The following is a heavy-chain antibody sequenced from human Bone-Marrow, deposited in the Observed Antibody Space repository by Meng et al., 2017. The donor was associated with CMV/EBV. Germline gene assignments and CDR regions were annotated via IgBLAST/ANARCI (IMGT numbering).Heavy chain of an antibody. CDR1: GFTFSDYY. V-gene: IGHV3-11*01. CDR2: ISSSGSTI. CDR3: ARDSPPYYYGMDV. Sequence: GESLKISCAASGFTFSDYYMSRIRQAPGKGLEWVSYISSSGSTIYYADSVKGRFTISRDNAKNSLYLQMNSLRAEDTAVYYCARDSPPYYYGMDVWGQGTTVTVSS. J-gene: IGHJ6*02.